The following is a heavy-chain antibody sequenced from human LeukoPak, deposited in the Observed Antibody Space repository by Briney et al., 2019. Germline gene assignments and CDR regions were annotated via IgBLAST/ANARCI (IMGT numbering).Heavy chain of an antibody. J-gene: IGHJ4*02. Sequence: PSETLSLTCTVSGGSISSGSYYWSWIRQPAGKGLEWIGRIYTSGSTNYNPSLKSRVTISVDTSKNQFSLKLSSVTAADTAVYYCASAYYDSSGYYVSWGQGTLVTVSS. CDR3: ASAYYDSSGYYVS. V-gene: IGHV4-61*02. CDR1: GGSISSGSYY. CDR2: IYTSGST. D-gene: IGHD3-22*01.